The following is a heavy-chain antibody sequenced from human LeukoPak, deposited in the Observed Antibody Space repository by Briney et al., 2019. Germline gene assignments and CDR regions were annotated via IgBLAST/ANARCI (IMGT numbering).Heavy chain of an antibody. J-gene: IGHJ4*02. CDR1: GFTFDDYG. CDR2: INWNGGST. Sequence: PGGSLRLSCAASGFTFDDYGMSWVRQAPGKGLEWVSGINWNGGSTGYADSVKGRFTISRDNAKNSLYLQMNSLRAEDTALYYCARGPPDTMIVGSYFDYWGQGTLVTVSS. D-gene: IGHD3-22*01. V-gene: IGHV3-20*04. CDR3: ARGPPDTMIVGSYFDY.